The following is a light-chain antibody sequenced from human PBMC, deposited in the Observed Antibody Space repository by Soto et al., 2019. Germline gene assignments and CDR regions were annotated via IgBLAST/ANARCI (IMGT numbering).Light chain of an antibody. V-gene: IGLV2-14*03. CDR1: SSDIGAYKY. CDR2: DVS. Sequence: QSVLTQPASVSGSPGQSITISCSGTSSDIGAYKYVSWYQHHPGKGPKLIIYDVSNRPSGVSDRFSGSKSGNTASLTISGLQAEDEAIYYCSSPTYSIPAVFAGGTKVTVL. J-gene: IGLJ2*01. CDR3: SSPTYSIPAV.